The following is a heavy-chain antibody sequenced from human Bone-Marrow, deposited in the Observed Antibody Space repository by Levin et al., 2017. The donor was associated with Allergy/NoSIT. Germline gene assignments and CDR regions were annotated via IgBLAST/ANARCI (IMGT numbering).Heavy chain of an antibody. J-gene: IGHJ5*02. V-gene: IGHV3-21*01. D-gene: IGHD6-19*01. Sequence: GGSLRLSCAASGFTFSSYSMNWVRQAPGKGLEWVSSISSSSSYIYYADSVKGRFTISRDNAKNSLYLQMNSLRAEDTAVYYCARDAGYSSGWYNWFDPWGQGTLVTVSS. CDR1: GFTFSSYS. CDR3: ARDAGYSSGWYNWFDP. CDR2: ISSSSSYI.